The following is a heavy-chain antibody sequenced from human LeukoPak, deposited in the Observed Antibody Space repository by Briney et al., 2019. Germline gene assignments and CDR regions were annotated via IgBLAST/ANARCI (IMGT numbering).Heavy chain of an antibody. V-gene: IGHV3-49*04. CDR2: VRNKANGGTA. J-gene: IGHJ4*02. D-gene: IGHD6-19*01. CDR3: SRAYSTGWLGINDY. Sequence: PGRSLRLPCTASGFTFSDYAMTWVRQAPGKGLEWVGFVRNKANGGTADYAASVKGRFTISRDDSKTIAYLQMNSLKTEDTAVYFCSRAYSTGWLGINDYWGQGVLVTVSS. CDR1: GFTFSDYA.